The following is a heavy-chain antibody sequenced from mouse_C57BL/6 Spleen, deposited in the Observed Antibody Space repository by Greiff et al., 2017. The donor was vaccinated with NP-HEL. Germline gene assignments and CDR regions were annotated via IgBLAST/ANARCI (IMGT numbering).Heavy chain of an antibody. J-gene: IGHJ2*01. CDR2: IYPGSGNT. CDR3: ARTRLREDYFDY. D-gene: IGHD2-4*01. Sequence: VHLVESGPELVKPGASVKISCKASGYSFTSYYIHWVKQRPGQGLEWIGWIYPGSGNTKYNEKFKGKATLTADASSSTAYMQLSSLTSEDSAVYYCARTRLREDYFDYWGQGTTLTVSS. CDR1: GYSFTSYY. V-gene: IGHV1-66*01.